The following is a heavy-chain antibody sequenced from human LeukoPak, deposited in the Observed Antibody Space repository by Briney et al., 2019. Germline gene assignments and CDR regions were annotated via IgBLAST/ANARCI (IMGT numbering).Heavy chain of an antibody. V-gene: IGHV4-4*07. CDR2: IYATGST. CDR3: AREFSTNWFDP. Sequence: PSETLSLTCTVSGYSISSGYYWGWIRQPAGKGLEWIGRIYATGSTNYNPSLESRVTMSVDTSKNHLSLKVTSVTVADTAVYYCAREFSTNWFDPWGQGTLVTVSS. J-gene: IGHJ5*02. CDR1: GYSISSGYY.